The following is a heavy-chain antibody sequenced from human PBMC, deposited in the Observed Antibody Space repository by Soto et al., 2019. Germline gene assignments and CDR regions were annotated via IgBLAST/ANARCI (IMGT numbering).Heavy chain of an antibody. J-gene: IGHJ6*03. D-gene: IGHD3-3*01. CDR1: GGSISSYY. Sequence: SETLSLTCTVSGGSISSYYWSWIRQPPGKGLEWIGYIYYSGSTNYNPSLKSRVTISVDTSKNQFSLKLSSVTAADTAVYYCARGPYYDFWSGYYSPIYYYYYMDVWGKGTTVTVSS. CDR3: ARGPYYDFWSGYYSPIYYYYYMDV. V-gene: IGHV4-59*01. CDR2: IYYSGST.